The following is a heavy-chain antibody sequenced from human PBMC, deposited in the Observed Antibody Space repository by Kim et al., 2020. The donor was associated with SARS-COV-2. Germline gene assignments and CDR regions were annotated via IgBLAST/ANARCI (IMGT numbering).Heavy chain of an antibody. Sequence: GGSLRLSCAASGSTFDDYGMSWVRQAPGMGLEWVSGINKNGGSTGYADSVKGRFTISRDNAKNSLYLQMNSLRVEDTALYYCARGYISGPFDSWGHGTLVTSPQ. V-gene: IGHV3-20*04. J-gene: IGHJ5*01. CDR2: INKNGGST. CDR1: GSTFDDYG. CDR3: ARGYISGPFDS. D-gene: IGHD6-19*01.